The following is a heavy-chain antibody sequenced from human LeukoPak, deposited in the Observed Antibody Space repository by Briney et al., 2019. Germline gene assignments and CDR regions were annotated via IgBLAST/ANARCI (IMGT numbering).Heavy chain of an antibody. CDR3: ARELWFVNAPGSWFDP. V-gene: IGHV4-30-2*01. Sequence: PSQTLSLTCAVSGDSISSGDYSWSWIRQPSGKGREWFRYIFHSGSSYYNPSLKGRVTISVDKAKNQFSLRLTSVTAADTAVYYCARELWFVNAPGSWFDPWGQGTLVTVSS. J-gene: IGHJ5*02. D-gene: IGHD3-10*01. CDR2: IFHSGSS. CDR1: GDSISSGDYS.